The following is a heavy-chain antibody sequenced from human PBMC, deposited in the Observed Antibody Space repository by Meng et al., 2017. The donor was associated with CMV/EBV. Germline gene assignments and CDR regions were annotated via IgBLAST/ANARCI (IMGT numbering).Heavy chain of an antibody. CDR3: ARDLDSKEQLVYFDY. J-gene: IGHJ4*02. V-gene: IGHV4-39*07. D-gene: IGHD6-6*01. CDR2: IYHSGST. CDR1: GGSISSSSYY. Sequence: SETLSLTCTVSGGSISSSSYYWGWIRQPPGKGLEWIGSIYHSGSTYYNPSLKSRVTISVDTSKNQFSLKLSSVTAADTAVYYCARDLDSKEQLVYFDYWGQGTLVTVSS.